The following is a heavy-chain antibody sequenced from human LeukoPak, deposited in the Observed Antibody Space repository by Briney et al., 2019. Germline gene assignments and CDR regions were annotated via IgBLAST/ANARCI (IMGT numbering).Heavy chain of an antibody. CDR1: GYTFTSYD. V-gene: IGHV1-8*01. Sequence: ASVKVSCKASGYTFTSYDINWVRQATGQGLEWMGWMNPNSCNTGYAQKFQGRVTMTRNTSISTAYMELSSLRSEDTAVYYCAAPQRYCSGGSCYSSDDAFDIWGQGTMVTVSS. D-gene: IGHD2-15*01. J-gene: IGHJ3*02. CDR3: AAPQRYCSGGSCYSSDDAFDI. CDR2: MNPNSCNT.